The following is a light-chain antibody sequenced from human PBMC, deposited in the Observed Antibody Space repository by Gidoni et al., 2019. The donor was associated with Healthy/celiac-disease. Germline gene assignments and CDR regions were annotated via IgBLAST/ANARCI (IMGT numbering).Light chain of an antibody. Sequence: DIQMTQSPSSRSASVVDRVTITCRASQSTSSYLNWYQQKPGKAPKLLIYAASSLQSGVPERFSGSGSGTDFTLTISSLQAEDVAAYYCQQGYRTPGTFGQXTKVEIK. CDR3: QQGYRTPGT. CDR1: QSTSSY. J-gene: IGKJ1*01. CDR2: AAS. V-gene: IGKV1-39*01.